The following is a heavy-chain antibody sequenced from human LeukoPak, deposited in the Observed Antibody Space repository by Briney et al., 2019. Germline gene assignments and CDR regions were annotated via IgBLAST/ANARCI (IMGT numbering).Heavy chain of an antibody. J-gene: IGHJ4*02. CDR3: TGNYYGSGSYADFDY. CDR2: IRSTANGYAT. Sequence: GGSLRLSCAASGFTFSGSALHWVRQASGKGLEWVGRIRSTANGYATAYAASVKGRFTISRDDSKNTAYLQMDSLKTEDTAVYYCTGNYYGSGSYADFDYRGQGTLVTVSS. CDR1: GFTFSGSA. V-gene: IGHV3-73*01. D-gene: IGHD3-10*01.